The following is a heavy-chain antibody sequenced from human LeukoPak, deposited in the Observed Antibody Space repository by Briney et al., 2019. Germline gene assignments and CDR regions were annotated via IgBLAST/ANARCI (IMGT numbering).Heavy chain of an antibody. CDR1: GYTFTRYG. Sequence: ASVKVSCKDSGYTFTRYGITWVRQAPGQGLEWMGWISTYNGKTNYAQKVQDRVTMTTDTSTSTVYMELRGLRSDDTALYFCARDFSNFSYGTWFDPWGQGTLVTVSS. V-gene: IGHV1-18*01. J-gene: IGHJ5*02. CDR2: ISTYNGKT. CDR3: ARDFSNFSYGTWFDP. D-gene: IGHD1-1*01.